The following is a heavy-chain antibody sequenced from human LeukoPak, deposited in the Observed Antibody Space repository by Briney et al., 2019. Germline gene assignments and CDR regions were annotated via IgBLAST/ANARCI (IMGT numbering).Heavy chain of an antibody. D-gene: IGHD3-22*01. CDR1: GFNVTTNY. Sequence: GGSLRLSCAASGFNVTTNYMSWVRQAPGKGLEWVSGISGSGGTTYYADSVKGRFTISRDNSKDSLSLQVSSLRAEDTAVYYCAKTNGYYSDWGQGTLVTVSS. CDR3: AKTNGYYSD. V-gene: IGHV3-23*01. CDR2: ISGSGGTT. J-gene: IGHJ4*02.